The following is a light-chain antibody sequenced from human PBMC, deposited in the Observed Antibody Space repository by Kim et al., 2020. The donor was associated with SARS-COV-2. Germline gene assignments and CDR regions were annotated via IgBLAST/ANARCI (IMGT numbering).Light chain of an antibody. J-gene: IGKJ2*01. CDR1: QSIITY. CDR2: GAS. Sequence: DIQMTQSPSSLSASVGGRVNITCRASQSIITYLNWYQQKPGKAPRLLIYGASNLPSGVPSRFSGSGSGTDFTLTISTLQPEDFGAYYCQQGYSTFGQGTKLEI. CDR3: QQGYST. V-gene: IGKV1-39*01.